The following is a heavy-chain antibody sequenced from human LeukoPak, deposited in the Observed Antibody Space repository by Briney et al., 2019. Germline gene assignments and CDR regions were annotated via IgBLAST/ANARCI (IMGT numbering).Heavy chain of an antibody. D-gene: IGHD2-21*01. CDR3: ARSLWPEDY. V-gene: IGHV3-7*01. J-gene: IGHJ4*02. Sequence: QSGGSLRLSCEASGFAFSFYWASWVRQAPGKGLEWVANINQDGNSQNYVDSVRGRFTIPKDNAKNSVYLQMNSLIAEDTAVYYCARSLWPEDYWGQGILVSVSS. CDR2: INQDGNSQ. CDR1: GFAFSFYW.